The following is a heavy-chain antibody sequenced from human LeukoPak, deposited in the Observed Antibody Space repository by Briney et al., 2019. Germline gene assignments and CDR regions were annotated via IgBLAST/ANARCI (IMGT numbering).Heavy chain of an antibody. V-gene: IGHV1-2*02. D-gene: IGHD3-22*01. CDR1: GYTFPAYY. CDR3: ARDYYDSSGFGAFDI. Sequence: ASVKVSCKASGYTFPAYYMHWVRQAPGEGLGWMGWINPNSGGTNYAQKFQGKVTMTRDTSISTAYMELSRLRSDDTAVYYCARDYYDSSGFGAFDIWGQGTMVTVSS. J-gene: IGHJ3*02. CDR2: INPNSGGT.